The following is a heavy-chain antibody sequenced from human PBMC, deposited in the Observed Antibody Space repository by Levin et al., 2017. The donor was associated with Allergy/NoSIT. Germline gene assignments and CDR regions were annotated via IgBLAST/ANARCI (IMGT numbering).Heavy chain of an antibody. J-gene: IGHJ4*02. CDR1: GYTFTSYY. V-gene: IGHV1-46*01. CDR3: ARTAYDYVWGSYRYHMDY. CDR2: IKPSGGDT. Sequence: ASVKVSCKTSGYTFTSYYIHWVRQAPGQGLEWMGIIKPSGGDTKNAQKFQGRVTMTRDTSTSTVYMELSSLRSEDTAVYYCARTAYDYVWGSYRYHMDYWGQGTLVTVSS. D-gene: IGHD3-16*02.